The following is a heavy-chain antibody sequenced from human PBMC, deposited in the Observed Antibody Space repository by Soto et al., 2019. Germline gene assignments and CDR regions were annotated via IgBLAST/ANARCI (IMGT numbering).Heavy chain of an antibody. V-gene: IGHV3-23*01. Sequence: EVQLLESGGGLVQPGGSLRLSCAASAFTFSSYAMSWVRQAPGKGLEWVSAISIIGGSTYYADSVKSRFTIFRDNSKNTQYLQMNSLTAEDTAVYYCAKGACSGGSCRYYFDYWGQGTLVTVSS. CDR3: AKGACSGGSCRYYFDY. J-gene: IGHJ4*02. CDR2: ISIIGGST. CDR1: AFTFSSYA. D-gene: IGHD2-15*01.